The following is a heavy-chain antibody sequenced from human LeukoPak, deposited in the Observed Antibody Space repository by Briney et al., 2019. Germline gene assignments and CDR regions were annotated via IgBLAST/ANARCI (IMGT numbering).Heavy chain of an antibody. CDR3: ARRAGAYSHPYDY. J-gene: IGHJ4*02. D-gene: IGHD4/OR15-4a*01. CDR1: GFTVSSNS. Sequence: GGSLRLSCTVSGFTVSSNSMSWVRQAPGKGLEWVSFIYSDNTHYSDSVKGRFTISRDNSKNTLYLQMNSLRAEDTAVYYCARRAGAYSHPYDYWGQETLVTISS. V-gene: IGHV3-53*01. CDR2: IYSDNT.